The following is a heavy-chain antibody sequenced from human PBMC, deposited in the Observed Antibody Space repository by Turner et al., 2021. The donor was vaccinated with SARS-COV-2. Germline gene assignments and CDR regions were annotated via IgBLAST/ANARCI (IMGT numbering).Heavy chain of an antibody. CDR2: ISTGGDAI. V-gene: IGHV3-48*03. Sequence: EVQLVESGGGLVQPGGSLRLSCAASGFTVSSYEMNWVRQAPGKVLEWVSFISTGGDAIYYADSVKGRFTISKDSAKNSLYLQMNSLRAEDMAVYYCVRGGYYYYGLDVWGQGTTVTVSS. J-gene: IGHJ6*02. CDR3: VRGGYYYYGLDV. CDR1: GFTVSSYE.